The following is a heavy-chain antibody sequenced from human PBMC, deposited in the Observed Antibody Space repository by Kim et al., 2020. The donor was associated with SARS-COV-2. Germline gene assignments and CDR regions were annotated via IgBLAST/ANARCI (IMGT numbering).Heavy chain of an antibody. CDR2: ISASNGDT. J-gene: IGHJ4*02. Sequence: ASVKVSCKASGYTFTNYGISWVRQAPGQGLEWMGWISASNGDTNYVQKFRGRVTMTTETSTSTAYMELRSLRCDDTAMYYCARDEHNSGSYRDYWGQGTLVTVSS. D-gene: IGHD3-10*01. V-gene: IGHV1-18*04. CDR1: GYTFTNYG. CDR3: ARDEHNSGSYRDY.